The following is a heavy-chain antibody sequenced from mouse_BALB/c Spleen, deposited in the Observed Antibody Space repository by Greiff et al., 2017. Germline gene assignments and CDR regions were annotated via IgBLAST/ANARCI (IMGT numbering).Heavy chain of an antibody. CDR3: ARGGVRDWFAY. CDR1: GFTFSSYA. Sequence: DVQLVESGGGLVQPGGSRKLSCAASGFTFSSYAMSWVRQTPEKRLEWVASISSGGSTYYPDSVKGRFTISRDNARNILYLQMSSLRSEDTAMYYCARGGVRDWFAYWGQGTLVTVSA. J-gene: IGHJ3*01. CDR2: ISSGGST. V-gene: IGHV5-6-5*01. D-gene: IGHD2-2*01.